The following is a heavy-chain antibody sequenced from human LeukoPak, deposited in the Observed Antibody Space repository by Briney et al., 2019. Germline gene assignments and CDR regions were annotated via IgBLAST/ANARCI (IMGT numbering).Heavy chain of an antibody. V-gene: IGHV4-4*08. CDR3: ARVGGIVATTYYFDY. CDR1: GGSISSYY. CDR2: IYTSGST. Sequence: PSETLSLTCTVSGGSISSYYWSWIRQPPGKGLEWIGYIYTSGSTYYNPSLKSRVTISVDTSKNQFSLKLSSVTAADTAVYYCARVGGIVATTYYFDYWGQGTLVTVSS. D-gene: IGHD5-12*01. J-gene: IGHJ4*02.